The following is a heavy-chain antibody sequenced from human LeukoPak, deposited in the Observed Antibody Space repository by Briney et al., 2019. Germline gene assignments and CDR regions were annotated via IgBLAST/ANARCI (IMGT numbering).Heavy chain of an antibody. J-gene: IGHJ4*02. V-gene: IGHV1-2*02. D-gene: IGHD2-21*02. CDR3: ARAAGSDSRDHFDY. CDR1: GYILTGYY. CDR2: INPNSGGT. Sequence: ASVKVSCKASGYILTGYYMHWVRQAPGQGLEWMGWINPNSGGTNYAQKFQGRVTMTRDTSVSTAYMELSGLRSDDTAVYYCARAAGSDSRDHFDYWGQGTLVTVSS.